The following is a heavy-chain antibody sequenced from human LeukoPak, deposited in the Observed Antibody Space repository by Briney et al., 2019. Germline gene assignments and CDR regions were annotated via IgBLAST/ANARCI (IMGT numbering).Heavy chain of an antibody. J-gene: IGHJ4*02. CDR1: GGSISSYY. CDR2: INHSGST. V-gene: IGHV4-34*01. Sequence: SETLSLTCTVSGGSISSYYWSWIRQPPGKGLEWIGEINHSGSTNYNPSLKSRVTISVDTSKNQFSLKLSSVTAADTAVYYCARGDFNVGHFDYWGQGTLVTVSS. D-gene: IGHD3-3*01. CDR3: ARGDFNVGHFDY.